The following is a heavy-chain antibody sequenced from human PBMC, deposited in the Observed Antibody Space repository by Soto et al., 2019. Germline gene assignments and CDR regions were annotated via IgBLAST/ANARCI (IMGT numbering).Heavy chain of an antibody. CDR2: VSYRTTT. J-gene: IGHJ4*02. CDR3: ARVNLGGITSAGMDY. D-gene: IGHD6-13*01. CDR1: GVSSSSYY. V-gene: IGHV4-59*01. Sequence: PSETLSLTCTVSGVSSSSYYWSWIRQPPGKGLEWIGYVSYRTTTNNNPSLESRVIMSLDTSKNQISLKLSSVTAADTAVYYCARVNLGGITSAGMDYWGQGTLVTVSS.